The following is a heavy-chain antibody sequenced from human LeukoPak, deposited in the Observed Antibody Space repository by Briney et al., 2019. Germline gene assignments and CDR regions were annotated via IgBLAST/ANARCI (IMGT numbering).Heavy chain of an antibody. V-gene: IGHV3-74*01. CDR3: GRANYIDY. J-gene: IGHJ4*02. Sequence: DSVKGRCTISRDNAKNTLYLQMNSLRAEDTAVYYCGRANYIDYWGQGTLVTVSS.